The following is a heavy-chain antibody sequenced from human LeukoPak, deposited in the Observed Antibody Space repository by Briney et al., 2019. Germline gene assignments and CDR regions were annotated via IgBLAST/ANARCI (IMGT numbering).Heavy chain of an antibody. CDR1: GFTFSSYW. CDR2: INSDGSST. CDR3: ARVPPHPADPQDAFDY. Sequence: GGSLRLSCAASGFTFSSYWMHWVRQAPGKGLVWVSRINSDGSSTSYADSVKGRFTISRDNAKNTLYLQMNSLRAEDTAVYSCARVPPHPADPQDAFDYWGQGTLVTVSS. V-gene: IGHV3-74*01. J-gene: IGHJ4*02.